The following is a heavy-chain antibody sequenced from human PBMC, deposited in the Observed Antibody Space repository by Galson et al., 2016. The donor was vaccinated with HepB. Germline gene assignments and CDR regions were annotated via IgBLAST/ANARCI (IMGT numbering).Heavy chain of an antibody. D-gene: IGHD6-19*01. V-gene: IGHV1-69*04. CDR3: ARDAVAVAGTLYFYFYGMDV. Sequence: SVKVSCKASGGTFSSYAFSWVRQAPGQGLEWMGRIVPILGMSNYAQKFQGRVTITADKSTSTVNMELSSLRSEDTAVYYCARDAVAVAGTLYFYFYGMDVWGQGTTVTVSS. CDR2: IVPILGMS. CDR1: GGTFSSYA. J-gene: IGHJ6*02.